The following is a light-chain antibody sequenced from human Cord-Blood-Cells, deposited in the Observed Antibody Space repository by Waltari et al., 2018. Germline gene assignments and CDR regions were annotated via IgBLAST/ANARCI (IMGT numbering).Light chain of an antibody. CDR3: QQYGSSPWT. Sequence: EIVLTQSPGTLSLSPGERATLSCRASQSVSSSYLAWYQQKPGQAPRLRIYGASSRATGIPDRFSGSGSGTDFTLTISRLDPEDFAVYYCQQYGSSPWTFGQGTKVEIK. V-gene: IGKV3-20*01. CDR2: GAS. CDR1: QSVSSSY. J-gene: IGKJ1*01.